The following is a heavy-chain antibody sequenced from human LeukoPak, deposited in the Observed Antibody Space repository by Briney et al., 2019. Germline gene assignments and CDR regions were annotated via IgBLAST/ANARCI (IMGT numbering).Heavy chain of an antibody. CDR2: IYYSGST. D-gene: IGHD1-26*01. CDR3: ARDRPPVGAFDY. Sequence: SQTLSLTCTVSGGSISSGDYYWSWIRQPPGKGLEWIGYIYYSGSTYYNPSLKSRVTISVDTSKNQCSLKLSSVTAADTAVYYCARDRPPVGAFDYWGQGTLVTVSS. V-gene: IGHV4-30-4*08. CDR1: GGSISSGDYY. J-gene: IGHJ4*02.